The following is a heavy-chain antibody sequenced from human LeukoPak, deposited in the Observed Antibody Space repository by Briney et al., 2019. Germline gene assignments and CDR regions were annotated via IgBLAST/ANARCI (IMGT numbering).Heavy chain of an antibody. D-gene: IGHD5-24*01. CDR1: GFTFSRSA. V-gene: IGHV3-23*01. Sequence: GGSLRLSCAASGFTFSRSAMTWVRQTPGKGLDWVSSISSSGNTYYADSVKGRFTISRDNSKNMLYLQMNSLRAEDTAVYYCVKGRMSEDGLDFWGQGTLVTLSS. CDR3: VKGRMSEDGLDF. CDR2: ISSSGNT. J-gene: IGHJ4*02.